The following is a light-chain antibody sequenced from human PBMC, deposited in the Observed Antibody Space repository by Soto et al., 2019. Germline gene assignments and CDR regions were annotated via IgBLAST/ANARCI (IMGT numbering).Light chain of an antibody. CDR2: EVS. V-gene: IGLV2-14*01. Sequence: QAVVTQPASVSGSPGQSITISCTGNSSDVGGYDYVSWYQHHPGKAPKLMIYEVSNRPSGVSNRFSGSKSGNTASLTISGLRAEDEADYYCSSYTSRSTWVFGGGTKVTVL. CDR1: SSDVGGYDY. CDR3: SSYTSRSTWV. J-gene: IGLJ3*02.